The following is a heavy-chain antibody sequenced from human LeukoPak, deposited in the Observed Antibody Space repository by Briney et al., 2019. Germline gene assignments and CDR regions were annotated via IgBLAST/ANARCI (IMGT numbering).Heavy chain of an antibody. CDR1: GFTFSNYG. Sequence: PGGSLRLSCEAAGFTFSNYGMHWVRQAPGKGLEWVAVIWSDGSNKYYADSVKGRLTISRDNSKNTLYLQMNSLRADDTAVYYCARFFVDTAVVTVTHSLDYWGQGTLVTVSS. CDR2: IWSDGSNK. D-gene: IGHD5-18*01. V-gene: IGHV3-33*01. CDR3: ARFFVDTAVVTVTHSLDY. J-gene: IGHJ4*02.